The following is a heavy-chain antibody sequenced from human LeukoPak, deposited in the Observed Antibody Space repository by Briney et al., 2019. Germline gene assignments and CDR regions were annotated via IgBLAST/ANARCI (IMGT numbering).Heavy chain of an antibody. Sequence: GGSLRLSCAVSGFTFSSYAMRWVRQAPGKGLEWGSRISGSGAITEYADSVKGRFTISRDNSKSTLSLQMSSLRAEDTAVYYCAVDAGGHWGQGALVTVSS. J-gene: IGHJ4*02. V-gene: IGHV3-23*01. CDR1: GFTFSSYA. D-gene: IGHD3-16*01. CDR3: AVDAGGH. CDR2: ISGSGAIT.